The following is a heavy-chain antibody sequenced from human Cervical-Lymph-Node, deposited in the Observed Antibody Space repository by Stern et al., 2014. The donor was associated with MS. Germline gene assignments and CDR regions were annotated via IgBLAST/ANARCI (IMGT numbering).Heavy chain of an antibody. CDR3: AAIVTAGTLDY. J-gene: IGHJ4*02. Sequence: VQLAESGAEVKKPGASVKVSCKVSGYTLSELDTPWVRQAPGQGLEWMVGFDPQDGEIIYAQKFQGRVTMTEDTSTDTAYMELSSLRSEDTAVYYCAAIVTAGTLDYCGQGSLVTVSS. CDR2: FDPQDGEI. D-gene: IGHD6-13*01. V-gene: IGHV1-24*01. CDR1: GYTLSELD.